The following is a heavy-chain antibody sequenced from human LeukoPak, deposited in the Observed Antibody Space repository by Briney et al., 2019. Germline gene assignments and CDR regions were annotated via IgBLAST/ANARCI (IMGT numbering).Heavy chain of an antibody. V-gene: IGHV4-34*01. CDR2: INHSGST. CDR3: ARGVRYSSGWYSAPYYYYGMDV. Sequence: SETLSLTCAVYGGSFSGYYWSWIRQPPGKGLEWIGEINHSGSTNCNPSLKSRVTISVDTSKNQFSLKLSSMTAADTAVYYCARGVRYSSGWYSAPYYYYGMDVWGQGTTVTVSS. CDR1: GGSFSGYY. J-gene: IGHJ6*02. D-gene: IGHD6-19*01.